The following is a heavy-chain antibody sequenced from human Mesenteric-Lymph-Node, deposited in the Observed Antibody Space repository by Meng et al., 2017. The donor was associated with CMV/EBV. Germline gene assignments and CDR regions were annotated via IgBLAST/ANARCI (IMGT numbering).Heavy chain of an antibody. CDR2: MNPNSGNT. CDR3: VRGGYCSSANCYPFDS. Sequence: ASVKVSCKASGYTFTSYGISWVRQAPGQGLEWMGWMNPNSGNTGYAQKFQGRVSMTSSTSLSTAYMELSSLRSEDTAVYYCVRGGYCSSANCYPFDSWGRGTLVTVSS. V-gene: IGHV1-8*02. CDR1: GYTFTSYG. D-gene: IGHD2-2*01. J-gene: IGHJ4*02.